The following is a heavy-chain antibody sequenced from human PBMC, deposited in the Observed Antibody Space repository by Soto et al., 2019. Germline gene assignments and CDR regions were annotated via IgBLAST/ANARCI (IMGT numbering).Heavy chain of an antibody. CDR2: INHSGST. CDR3: ARARLWFPYGMDV. J-gene: IGHJ6*02. Sequence: PSETLSLTCAFYGGSFSGYYWSWIRQPPGKGLEWIGEINHSGSTNYNPSLKSRVTISVDTSKNQFSLKLSSVTAADTAVYYCARARLWFPYGMDVWGQGTTVTVSS. CDR1: GGSFSGYY. D-gene: IGHD3-10*01. V-gene: IGHV4-34*01.